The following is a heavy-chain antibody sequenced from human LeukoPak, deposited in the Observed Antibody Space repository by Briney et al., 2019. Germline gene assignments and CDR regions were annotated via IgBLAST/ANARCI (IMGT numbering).Heavy chain of an antibody. J-gene: IGHJ4*02. Sequence: NPSETLSLTCTVSGGSISSYYWSWIRQPPGEGLEWIGYIYYSGSTNYNPSLESRVTISVDTSKNQFSLKLSSVTAADTAVYYCARTGFGELFLDYWGQGTLVTVSS. CDR1: GGSISSYY. V-gene: IGHV4-59*01. CDR3: ARTGFGELFLDY. CDR2: IYYSGST. D-gene: IGHD3-10*01.